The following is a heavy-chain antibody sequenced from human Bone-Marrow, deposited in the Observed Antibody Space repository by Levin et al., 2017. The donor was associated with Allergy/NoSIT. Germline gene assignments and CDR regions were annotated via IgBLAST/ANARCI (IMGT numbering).Heavy chain of an antibody. V-gene: IGHV4-39*01. D-gene: IGHD5/OR15-5a*01. CDR3: ARHVSPDLPYDY. CDR1: GGSISSSSYY. Sequence: ASETLSLTCTVSGGSISSSSYYWGWIRQPPGKGLEWIGSIYYSGSTYYNPSLKSRVTISVDTSKNQFSLKLSSVTAADTAVYYCARHVSPDLPYDYWGQGTLVTVSS. CDR2: IYYSGST. J-gene: IGHJ4*02.